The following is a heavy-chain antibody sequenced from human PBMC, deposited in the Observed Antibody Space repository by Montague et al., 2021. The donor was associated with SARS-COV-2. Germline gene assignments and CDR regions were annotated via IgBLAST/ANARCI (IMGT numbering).Heavy chain of an antibody. V-gene: IGHV4-39*01. Sequence: ETLSLTCTVSGGSISSSSYYWGWLRQPPGKGLEWIGLIYHSGGTYNGPSLKRRFSISVDTSKNQFSLKVTSVTAADTAVYYCARRPGTFGAAFDIWGLGTMVTVSS. CDR1: GGSISSSSYY. D-gene: IGHD3-10*01. CDR2: IYHSGGT. J-gene: IGHJ3*02. CDR3: ARRPGTFGAAFDI.